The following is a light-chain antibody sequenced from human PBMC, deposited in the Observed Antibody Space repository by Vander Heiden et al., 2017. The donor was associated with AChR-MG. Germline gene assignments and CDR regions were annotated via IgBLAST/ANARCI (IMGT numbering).Light chain of an antibody. Sequence: EIVMTQSPATLSVSPGERATLSCRASQSVSSNLAWYQQKPGQAPRLLIYGASTRATGIPARFSGSGYGTEFTLKISTLQSEDFAVYYCQQYNNWPPNTFGQGTKLEIK. V-gene: IGKV3-15*01. CDR2: GAS. CDR3: QQYNNWPPNT. J-gene: IGKJ2*01. CDR1: QSVSSN.